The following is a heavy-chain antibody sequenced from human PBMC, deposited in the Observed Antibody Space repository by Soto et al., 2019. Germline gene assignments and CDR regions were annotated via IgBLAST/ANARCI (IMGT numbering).Heavy chain of an antibody. D-gene: IGHD2-2*01. CDR3: ARLIKYCSSTSCYNYGMDV. V-gene: IGHV5-51*01. CDR2: IYPGDSDT. Sequence: LGESLKISCKGSGYSFTSYWIGWVRQMPGKGLEWKGIIYPGDSDTRYSPSFQGQVTISADKSISTAYLQWSSLKASDTAMYYCARLIKYCSSTSCYNYGMDVWSQGTTVTVSS. J-gene: IGHJ6*02. CDR1: GYSFTSYW.